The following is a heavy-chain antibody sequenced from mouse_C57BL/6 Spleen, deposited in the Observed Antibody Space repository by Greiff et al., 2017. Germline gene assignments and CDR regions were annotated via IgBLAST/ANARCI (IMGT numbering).Heavy chain of an antibody. CDR3: ARGSAWFAY. CDR1: GYTFTDYN. CDR2: INPNNGGT. V-gene: IGHV1-18*01. Sequence: VQLQQSGPELVKPGASVNIPCKASGYTFTDYNMDWVKQSHGKSLEWIGDINPNNGGTIYNQKFKGKATLTVDKSSSTAYMELRSLTSEDTAVYYCARGSAWFAYWGQGTLVTVSA. J-gene: IGHJ3*01.